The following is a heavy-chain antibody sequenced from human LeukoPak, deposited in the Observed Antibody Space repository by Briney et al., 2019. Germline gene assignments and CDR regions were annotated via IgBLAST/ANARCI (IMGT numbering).Heavy chain of an antibody. CDR3: TRGYVGIDY. CDR2: IDTDGSST. V-gene: IGHV3-74*01. D-gene: IGHD5-12*01. CDR1: GFTFSSYW. Sequence: GGSLRLSCAASGFTFSSYWMHWVRHTPEKGLVWVSRIDTDGSSTIYADSVKGRFTISRDNAKNTLFLQMNSLRADDTAVYYCTRGYVGIDYWGQGTLVTVSS. J-gene: IGHJ4*02.